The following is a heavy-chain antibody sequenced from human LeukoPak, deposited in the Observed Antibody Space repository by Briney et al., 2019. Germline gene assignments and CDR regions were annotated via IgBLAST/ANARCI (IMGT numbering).Heavy chain of an antibody. J-gene: IGHJ4*02. CDR1: GYTFTSYY. CDR3: ARVQYYYGSSGYSYYFDY. CDR2: INPSGGST. V-gene: IGHV1-46*01. D-gene: IGHD3-22*01. Sequence: VASVKVSCKASGYTFTSYYMHWVRQAPGQGLEWMGIINPSGGSTSYAQKFQGRVTMTRDMSTSTVSMELSSLRSEDTAVYYCARVQYYYGSSGYSYYFDYWGQGTLVTVSS.